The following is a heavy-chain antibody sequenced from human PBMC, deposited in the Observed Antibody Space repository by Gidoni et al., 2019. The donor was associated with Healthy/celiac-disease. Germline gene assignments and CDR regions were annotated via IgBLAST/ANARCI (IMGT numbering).Heavy chain of an antibody. D-gene: IGHD5-18*01. CDR3: AILRRGYSYGVDAFDI. V-gene: IGHV3-33*01. CDR1: GLTCSSYG. Sequence: QGQSVESGVGVVEPGRALRRSCASSGLTCSSYGMHWVRQVPGKGLEWVAVIWYDGRNKYSADSVKGRFTISRDNSKHTLYLQMNSLRAEDTAVYYCAILRRGYSYGVDAFDIWGQGTMVTVSS. CDR2: IWYDGRNK. J-gene: IGHJ3*02.